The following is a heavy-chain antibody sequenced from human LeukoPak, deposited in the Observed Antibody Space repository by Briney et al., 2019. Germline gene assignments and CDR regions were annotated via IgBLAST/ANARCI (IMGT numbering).Heavy chain of an antibody. J-gene: IGHJ3*02. Sequence: PGESLRISCKGSGYSFTSYWIGWVRQMPGKGLEWMGIIYPGDSDTRYSPSFQGQVTISADKSITTAYLQWSSLKVSDTAMYYCAISYESSGYYPEAFDIWGQGTMVTVSS. V-gene: IGHV5-51*01. CDR2: IYPGDSDT. D-gene: IGHD3-22*01. CDR3: AISYESSGYYPEAFDI. CDR1: GYSFTSYW.